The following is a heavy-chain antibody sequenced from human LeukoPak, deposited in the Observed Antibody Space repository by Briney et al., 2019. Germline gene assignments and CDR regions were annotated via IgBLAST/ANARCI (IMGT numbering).Heavy chain of an antibody. Sequence: GGSPRVSCAASGFTFRNYGMHWVGQAPGKGLEWVAVISYDGNKRFYEDSVKGRFIISRDNSRNTLYLQLNSLRGGDTAVYFCAREVAKRGTVTFDYWGRGTLVTVSS. CDR2: ISYDGNKR. J-gene: IGHJ4*02. CDR1: GFTFRNYG. D-gene: IGHD4-17*01. CDR3: AREVAKRGTVTFDY. V-gene: IGHV3-30*03.